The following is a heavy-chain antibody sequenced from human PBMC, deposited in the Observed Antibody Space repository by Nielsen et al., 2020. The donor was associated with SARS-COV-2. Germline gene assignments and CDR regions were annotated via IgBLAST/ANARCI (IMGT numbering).Heavy chain of an antibody. V-gene: IGHV3-48*04. Sequence: GGSLRLSCAASGFILSSYSMNWVRQAPGKGLEWVASISGGGITIFYADSVKGRFTISRDNAKNSLFLQMNSLRAEDTATYYCAREFGAGAFGFWGQGTLVTVSS. CDR3: AREFGAGAFGF. CDR1: GFILSSYS. D-gene: IGHD3-16*01. CDR2: ISGGGITI. J-gene: IGHJ4*02.